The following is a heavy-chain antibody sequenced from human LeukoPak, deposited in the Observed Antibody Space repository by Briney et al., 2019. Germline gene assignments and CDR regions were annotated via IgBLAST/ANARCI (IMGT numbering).Heavy chain of an antibody. CDR2: IYYSGST. V-gene: IGHV4-31*03. CDR1: GGSISSGGYY. CDR3: ARTLYYYYGMDV. Sequence: PSETLSLTCTVSGGSISSGGYYWSWIRQHPGKGLEWIGYIYYSGSTYYNPSLKSRVTISVDTSKNQFSLKLGSVTAADTAVYYCARTLYYYYGMDVWGQGTTVTVSS. J-gene: IGHJ6*02.